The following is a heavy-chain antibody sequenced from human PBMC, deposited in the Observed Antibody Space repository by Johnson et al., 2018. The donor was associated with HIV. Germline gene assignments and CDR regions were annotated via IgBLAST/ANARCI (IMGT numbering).Heavy chain of an antibody. CDR2: IYSGGST. J-gene: IGHJ3*02. CDR3: ARDSGTTRLSACDI. CDR1: GFTVSSNY. Sequence: VQLVESGGGLIQPGGSLRLSCAASGFTVSSNYMSWVRQAPGKGLEWVSVIYSGGSTYYADSVKGRFTISRDNSKNTLYLQMNSLRAEDPAVYYCARDSGTTRLSACDIWGQGTMVTVSS. D-gene: IGHD1-7*01. V-gene: IGHV3-66*03.